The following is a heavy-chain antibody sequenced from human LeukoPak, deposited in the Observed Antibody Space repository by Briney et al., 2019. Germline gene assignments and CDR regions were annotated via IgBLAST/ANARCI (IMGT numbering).Heavy chain of an antibody. D-gene: IGHD6-25*01. CDR1: GYTFTGYY. CDR2: INANSGGT. V-gene: IGHV1-2*02. J-gene: IGHJ4*02. Sequence: GASVEVSCKASGYTFTGYYMHWVRQAPGQGLEWMGWINANSGGTNYPQKFQSRVTMTRDTSINTAYMELSRLRSDDTAVYYCAKEDAAADFDYWGQGTLVTVSS. CDR3: AKEDAAADFDY.